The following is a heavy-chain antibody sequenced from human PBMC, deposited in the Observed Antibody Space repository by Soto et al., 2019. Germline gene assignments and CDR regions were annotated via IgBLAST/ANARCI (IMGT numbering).Heavy chain of an antibody. V-gene: IGHV3-23*01. J-gene: IGHJ4*02. D-gene: IGHD2-2*01. CDR3: AIMPSFFDY. CDR1: GFSVSSYA. Sequence: PGGSLRLSCAASGFSVSSYAMSWIRQAPGKGLEWVSVISGSGTSTYYADSVKGRFTISRDNSKNTLFLQMNSLSAEDTALYYCAIMPSFFDYWGQGTLVTVSS. CDR2: ISGSGTST.